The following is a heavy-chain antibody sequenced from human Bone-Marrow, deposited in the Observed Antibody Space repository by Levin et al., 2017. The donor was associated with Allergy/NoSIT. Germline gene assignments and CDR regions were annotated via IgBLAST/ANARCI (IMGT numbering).Heavy chain of an antibody. J-gene: IGHJ6*02. CDR1: DVSIKTSY. CDR2: FDDSGTS. D-gene: IGHD6-13*01. Sequence: SQTLSLTCTVSDVSIKTSYWSWVRQSPERGLEWIGYFDDSGTSAYNPSFKSRATISIDTSNNRFSLKLTSVSAADTAVYYCAKSRYSSSWYGAAMDAWGQGATVIVSS. V-gene: IGHV4-59*01. CDR3: AKSRYSSSWYGAAMDA.